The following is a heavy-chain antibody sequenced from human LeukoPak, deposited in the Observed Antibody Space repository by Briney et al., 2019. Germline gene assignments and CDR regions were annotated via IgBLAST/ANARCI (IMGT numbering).Heavy chain of an antibody. J-gene: IGHJ5*02. CDR3: ARAAQPGFDP. D-gene: IGHD1-14*01. Sequence: GSLRLSCGASGLTFSTYSMNWVRQAPGKGLEWVSYISSDSGTRYYADPVKGRFTISRDNAKNSLYLQMNSLRAEDTAVYYCARAAQPGFDPWGQGTLVTVSS. V-gene: IGHV3-48*01. CDR1: GLTFSTYS. CDR2: ISSDSGTR.